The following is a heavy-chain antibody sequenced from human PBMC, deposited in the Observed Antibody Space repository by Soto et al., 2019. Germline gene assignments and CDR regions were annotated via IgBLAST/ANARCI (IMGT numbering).Heavy chain of an antibody. J-gene: IGHJ6*02. CDR3: AKSDYYDTSGSSHQGMDV. CDR1: GFTFSSYA. CDR2: MRVSVGST. D-gene: IGHD3-22*01. Sequence: PGRCMRLACAPSGFTFSSYAMSWVRQAPGKGLDWVSAMRVSVGSTYYADSVKGRFTISRDNSKNTLDLQMNSLRAEDTAVYYCAKSDYYDTSGSSHQGMDVWGQGTTVTVSS. V-gene: IGHV3-23*01.